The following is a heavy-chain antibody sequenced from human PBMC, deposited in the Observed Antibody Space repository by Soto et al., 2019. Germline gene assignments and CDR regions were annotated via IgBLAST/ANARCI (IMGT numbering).Heavy chain of an antibody. J-gene: IGHJ5*02. Sequence: SETLSLTCTVSGGSIISGSYFWGWIRQPPGKGLEWIGSIYYSGSTYYNPPLKSRVTVSVDTSKNQFSLKLSSVTAADTAVYYCARHPSDFWFDPWGQGTLVTVSS. D-gene: IGHD2-21*02. CDR1: GGSIISGSYF. CDR2: IYYSGST. V-gene: IGHV4-39*01. CDR3: ARHPSDFWFDP.